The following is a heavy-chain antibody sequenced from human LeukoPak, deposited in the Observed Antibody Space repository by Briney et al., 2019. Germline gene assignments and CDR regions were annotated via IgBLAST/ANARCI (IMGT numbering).Heavy chain of an antibody. CDR3: AKVYRGALDFDY. CDR1: GFTFSSYG. CDR2: ISYDGSNK. D-gene: IGHD3-16*02. J-gene: IGHJ4*02. V-gene: IGHV3-30*18. Sequence: GRSLRLSCAASGFTFSSYGMHWVRQAPGKGLEWVAVISYDGSNKYYADSVKGRFTISRDNSKNTLYLQMNSLRAEDTAVYYCAKVYRGALDFDYWGQGTLVTVSS.